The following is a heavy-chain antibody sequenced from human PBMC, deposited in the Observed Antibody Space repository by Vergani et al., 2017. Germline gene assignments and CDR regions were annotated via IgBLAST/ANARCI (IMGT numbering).Heavy chain of an antibody. J-gene: IGHJ3*02. Sequence: VQLVQSGAEVKKPGSSVKVSCKASGGTFSSYSMNWVRQAPGKGLEWVSSISSSSSYIYYADSVKGRFTISRDNAKNSLYLQMNSLRAEDTAVYYCARGAIQLCKTCAFDIWGQGTMVTVSS. V-gene: IGHV3-21*01. CDR1: GGTFSSYS. CDR3: ARGAIQLCKTCAFDI. D-gene: IGHD5-18*01. CDR2: ISSSSSYI.